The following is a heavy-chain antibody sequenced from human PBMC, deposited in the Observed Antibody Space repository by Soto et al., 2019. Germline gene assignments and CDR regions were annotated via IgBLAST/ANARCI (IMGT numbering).Heavy chain of an antibody. V-gene: IGHV1-18*01. CDR3: VKDRDSNSWPSRDV. CDR2: ISPNSGNI. J-gene: IGHJ6*02. Sequence: QVHLVQSGAEVKKPGASVNVSCKTSGYTFTRNGISWVRQAPGQGLEWMGWISPNSGNIKYAQKLQGRVIMTTDTATSTAYMELKSLIFDDTAVYYCVKDRDSNSWPSRDVWGPGTTVTVSS. D-gene: IGHD3-22*01. CDR1: GYTFTRNG.